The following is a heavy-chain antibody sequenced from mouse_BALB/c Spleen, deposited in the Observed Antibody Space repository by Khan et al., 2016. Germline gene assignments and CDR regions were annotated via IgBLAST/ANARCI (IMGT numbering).Heavy chain of an antibody. Sequence: QVRLQQSGAELVRPGVSVKISCKGSGYTFTDYAIHWVKQSHAKSLERIGVISTYYGDTSYNQKFEGKATMTVDKSSSTAYVELARLTSEDSAIYYCAREGLNYDYAMDYWGQGTSVTVSS. V-gene: IGHV1S137*01. J-gene: IGHJ4*01. D-gene: IGHD2-1*01. CDR2: ISTYYGDT. CDR3: AREGLNYDYAMDY. CDR1: GYTFTDYA.